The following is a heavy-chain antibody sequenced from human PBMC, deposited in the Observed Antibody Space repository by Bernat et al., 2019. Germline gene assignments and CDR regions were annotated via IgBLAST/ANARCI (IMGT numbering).Heavy chain of an antibody. CDR3: SKRSVYEQGYFDY. CDR1: GFTFDDYT. V-gene: IGHV3-9*01. J-gene: IGHJ4*02. CDR2: ITWSSGSI. D-gene: IGHD5/OR15-5a*01. Sequence: EVQLVESGGGLVQPGRSLRLSCAASGFTFDDYTMHWVRQAPGKGLEWVSGITWSSGSIGYADSVKGRFTISRDNAENSLYLQMNRLRAEDTAMYYCSKRSVYEQGYFDYWGQGALVTVSS.